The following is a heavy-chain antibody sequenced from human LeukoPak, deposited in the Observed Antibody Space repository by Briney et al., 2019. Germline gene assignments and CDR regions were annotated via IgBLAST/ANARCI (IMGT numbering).Heavy chain of an antibody. CDR3: ARHTSAGWAARPEYYFDY. V-gene: IGHV4-39*01. J-gene: IGHJ4*02. D-gene: IGHD6-6*01. CDR1: DGSISSSSYY. CDR2: IYYSGST. Sequence: SETLSLTCTVSDGSISSSSYYWGWIRQPPGKGLEWIGSIYYSGSTYYNPSLKSRVTISVDTSKNQFSLKLSSVTAADTAVYYCARHTSAGWAARPEYYFDYWGQGTLVTVSS.